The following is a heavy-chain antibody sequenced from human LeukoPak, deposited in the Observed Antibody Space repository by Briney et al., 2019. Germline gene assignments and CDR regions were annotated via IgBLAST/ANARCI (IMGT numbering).Heavy chain of an antibody. CDR3: QKTAYDFWSGYPTGNNWFDP. V-gene: IGHV1-18*01. D-gene: IGHD3-3*01. CDR1: GYTFASFG. Sequence: ASVKVSYTASGYTFASFGISWVRQAPGQVLEWMGWISAYNGNTNYAQKLQGRVTMTTDTSTSTAYMELRSLRSDDTAFFSKQKTAYDFWSGYPTGNNWFDPWGQGTLVTVSS. J-gene: IGHJ5*02. CDR2: ISAYNGNT.